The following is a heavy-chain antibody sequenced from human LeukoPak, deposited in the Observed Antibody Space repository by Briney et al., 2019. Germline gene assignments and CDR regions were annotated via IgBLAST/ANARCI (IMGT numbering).Heavy chain of an antibody. V-gene: IGHV3-53*04. Sequence: GGSLTLSCAASGFTFSSNHMNWVRQAPGKGLEWVSVIYSGGSTYYADSVKGRFTISRHNSKNTLYLQMNSLRAEDTAVYYCARDQSSGGVDYWGQGTLVTVSS. J-gene: IGHJ4*02. CDR1: GFTFSSNH. CDR3: ARDQSSGGVDY. D-gene: IGHD3-10*01. CDR2: IYSGGST.